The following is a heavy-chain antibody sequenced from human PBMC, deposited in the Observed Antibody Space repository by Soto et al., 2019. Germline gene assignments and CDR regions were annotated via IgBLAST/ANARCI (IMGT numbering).Heavy chain of an antibody. CDR2: IRYDGSNI. CDR1: GLIFSGYG. Sequence: QVQLVESGGGVVQPGRSLRLSCAASGLIFSGYGMHWVRQAPGKGLPWVAVIRYDGSNIYYADSVKGRFTISRDNSKNTLYLQMNSLRAEDTAVYYCARDGVGATTFFGYFDYWGQGALVTVSS. V-gene: IGHV3-33*01. CDR3: ARDGVGATTFFGYFDY. D-gene: IGHD1-26*01. J-gene: IGHJ4*02.